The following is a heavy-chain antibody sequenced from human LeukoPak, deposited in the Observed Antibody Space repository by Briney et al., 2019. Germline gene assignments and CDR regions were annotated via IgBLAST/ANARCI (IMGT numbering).Heavy chain of an antibody. D-gene: IGHD3-9*01. J-gene: IGHJ6*03. CDR1: GYTFTGYY. Sequence: ASVKVSCKASGYTFTGYYMHWVRQAPGQGLEWMGWINPNSGGTNYAQKFQGRVTMTRDTSISTAYMELSRLRSDDTAVYYCARSHILTGYQVYYYYYYMDVWGKGTTVTISS. CDR2: INPNSGGT. CDR3: ARSHILTGYQVYYYYYYMDV. V-gene: IGHV1-2*02.